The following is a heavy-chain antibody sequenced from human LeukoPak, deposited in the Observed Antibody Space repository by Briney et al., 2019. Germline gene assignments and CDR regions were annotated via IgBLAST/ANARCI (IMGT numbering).Heavy chain of an antibody. CDR2: IYYSGST. CDR3: AGVGPMVGGY. Sequence: PSETLSLTCTVSGGSISSSSYYWGWIRQPPGKGLEWIGSIYYSGSTYYNPSIKSRVTISVDTSKNQFSLKLSSVTAAGTAVYYCAGVGPMVGGYWGQGTLVTVS. CDR1: GGSISSSSYY. J-gene: IGHJ4*02. V-gene: IGHV4-39*07. D-gene: IGHD3-10*02.